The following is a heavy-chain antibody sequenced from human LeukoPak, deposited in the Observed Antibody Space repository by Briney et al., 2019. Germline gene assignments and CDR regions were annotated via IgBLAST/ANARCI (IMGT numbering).Heavy chain of an antibody. CDR1: GYPFNDYY. Sequence: GASVKVSCKASGYPFNDYYIHWVRQAPGQGLEWMGWINPKSGGANFAQKFQGRVTMTKDTSITTAYMELSRLTSDDTAVYYCARRATAAGYTIDYWGQGTLVTVSS. J-gene: IGHJ4*02. V-gene: IGHV1-2*02. CDR2: INPKSGGA. CDR3: ARRATAAGYTIDY. D-gene: IGHD5-24*01.